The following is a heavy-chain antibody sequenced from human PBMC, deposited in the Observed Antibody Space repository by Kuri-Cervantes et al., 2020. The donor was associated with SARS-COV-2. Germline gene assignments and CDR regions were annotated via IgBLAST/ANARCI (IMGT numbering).Heavy chain of an antibody. CDR2: IGTAGDT. D-gene: IGHD1-26*01. J-gene: IGHJ3*02. CDR1: GFTFSSYD. CDR3: ARVEVGAHVGAFDI. V-gene: IGHV3-13*03. Sequence: GESLKISCAACGFTFSSYDMHWVRQATGKGLEWVSAIGTAGDTYYPGSVKGQFTISRDNSKNTLYLQMNSLRAEDTALYYCARVEVGAHVGAFDIWGQGTMVTVSS.